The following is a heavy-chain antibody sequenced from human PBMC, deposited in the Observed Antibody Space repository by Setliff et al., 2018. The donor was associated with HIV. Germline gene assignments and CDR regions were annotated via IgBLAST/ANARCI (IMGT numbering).Heavy chain of an antibody. D-gene: IGHD3-22*01. V-gene: IGHV4-61*02. Sequence: SETLSLTCTVSGGSISRGSYYWSWIRQPAGKGLEWIGRIYTSGSTNYNPSLKSRVTIPVDTSKNQFPLTLRSVTAADTAVYYCARETYYYDNPQYYYYYMDVWGKGTTVTVSS. CDR1: GGSISRGSYY. J-gene: IGHJ6*03. CDR3: ARETYYYDNPQYYYYYMDV. CDR2: IYTSGST.